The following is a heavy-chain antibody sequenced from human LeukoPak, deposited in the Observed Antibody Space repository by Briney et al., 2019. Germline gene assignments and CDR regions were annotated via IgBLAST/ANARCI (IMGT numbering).Heavy chain of an antibody. D-gene: IGHD4-23*01. CDR3: ARATELSGNVPLFDY. CDR2: IYYSGST. Sequence: SETLSLTCTVSGGSISSGGYYWSWIRQHPGKGLEWIGYIYYSGSTYYNPSLKSRVTISVDTSKNQFSLKLSSVTAADTAVYYCARATELSGNVPLFDYWGQETLVTVSS. J-gene: IGHJ4*02. CDR1: GGSISSGGYY. V-gene: IGHV4-31*03.